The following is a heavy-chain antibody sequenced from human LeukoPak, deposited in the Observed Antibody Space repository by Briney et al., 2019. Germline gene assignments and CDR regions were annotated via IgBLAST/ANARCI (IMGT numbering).Heavy chain of an antibody. CDR1: GFTFSGYA. Sequence: PGGSLRLSCAASGFTFSGYAMSWVRQAPGKGLEWVSAISGSGGSTYYADSVKGRFTISRDNSKNTLYLQMNSLRAEDTAVYYCARGTAAAGATGDAFDIWGQGTMVTVSS. CDR2: ISGSGGST. CDR3: ARGTAAAGATGDAFDI. D-gene: IGHD1-26*01. V-gene: IGHV3-23*01. J-gene: IGHJ3*02.